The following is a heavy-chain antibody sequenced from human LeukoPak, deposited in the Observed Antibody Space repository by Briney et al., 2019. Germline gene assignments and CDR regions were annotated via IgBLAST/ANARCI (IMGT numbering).Heavy chain of an antibody. CDR1: GGSISSGSYY. CDR2: IYTSGST. J-gene: IGHJ5*02. Sequence: SETLSLTCTVSGGSISSGSYYWSWIRQPAGKRPEWIGRIYTSGSTNYNPSLKSRVTISVDTSKNQFSLKLSSVTAADTAVYYGARDGGGSSGDWSDPWGQGTLVPVSS. V-gene: IGHV4-61*02. D-gene: IGHD1-26*01. CDR3: ARDGGGSSGDWSDP.